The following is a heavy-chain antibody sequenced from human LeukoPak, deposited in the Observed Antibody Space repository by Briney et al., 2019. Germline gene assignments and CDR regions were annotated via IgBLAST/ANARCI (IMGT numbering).Heavy chain of an antibody. D-gene: IGHD3-9*01. J-gene: IGHJ4*02. V-gene: IGHV3-30*18. CDR2: ISTDGSYV. Sequence: GGSLRLSCAASGFTFSNYGLHWVRQAPGKGLEWVALISTDGSYVNYADSVKGRFTISRDNSKNTVYLQMNSLRGEDTAVYYCAKDLSTGYYIAYWGQGTLVTVSS. CDR3: AKDLSTGYYIAY. CDR1: GFTFSNYG.